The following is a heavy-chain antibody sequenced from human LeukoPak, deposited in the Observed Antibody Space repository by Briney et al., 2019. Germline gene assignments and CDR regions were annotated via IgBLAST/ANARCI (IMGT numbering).Heavy chain of an antibody. D-gene: IGHD6-13*01. CDR2: ISYDGSNK. CDR3: ARPAAAGTAWFDP. Sequence: PGRSLRLSCAASGFTFSSYAMHWVRQAPGKGLEWVAAISYDGSNKYYADSVKGRFTISRDNSKNTLYLQMNSLRAEDTAVYYCARPAAAGTAWFDPWGQGTLVTVSS. CDR1: GFTFSSYA. V-gene: IGHV3-30*04. J-gene: IGHJ5*02.